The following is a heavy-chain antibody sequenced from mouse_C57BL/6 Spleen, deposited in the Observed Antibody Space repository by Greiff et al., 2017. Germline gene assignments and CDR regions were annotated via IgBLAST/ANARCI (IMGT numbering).Heavy chain of an antibody. CDR3: ARRFDYFYYARDY. CDR2: INPSTGGT. D-gene: IGHD1-1*01. CDR1: GYSFTGYY. V-gene: IGHV1-42*01. J-gene: IGHJ4*01. Sequence: VQLKESGPELVKPGASVKISCKASGYSFTGYYMNWVKQSPEKSLEWIGEINPSTGGTTYNQKFKAKATLTVDKSSSTAYMQLKSLTSEDSAVYYCARRFDYFYYARDYWGQGTSVTVSS.